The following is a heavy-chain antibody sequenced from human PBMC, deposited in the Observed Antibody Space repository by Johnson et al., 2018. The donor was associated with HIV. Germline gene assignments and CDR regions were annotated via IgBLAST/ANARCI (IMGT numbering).Heavy chain of an antibody. CDR2: IKQDGSEK. CDR3: ARAREVYYLDAFDI. Sequence: APGKGLEWVANIKQDGSEKYYADSVKGRFTISKDNSKNTLYLQMNSLRAEDTAVYYCARAREVYYLDAFDIWGQGTMVTVSS. D-gene: IGHD3-22*01. J-gene: IGHJ3*02. V-gene: IGHV3-7*01.